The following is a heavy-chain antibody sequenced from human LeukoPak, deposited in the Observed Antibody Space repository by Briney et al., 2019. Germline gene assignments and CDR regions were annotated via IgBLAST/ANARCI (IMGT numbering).Heavy chain of an antibody. J-gene: IGHJ4*02. Sequence: GGSLRLSCATSGFTFSSYAMSWVRQAPGKGLEWVSGIGASGGSTYYADSVKGRFTISRDNSKYTLYLQMNSLRTEDTAVYYCAKAEGYDILTGLDYWGQGTLVTVSS. V-gene: IGHV3-23*01. CDR1: GFTFSSYA. CDR3: AKAEGYDILTGLDY. CDR2: IGASGGST. D-gene: IGHD3-9*01.